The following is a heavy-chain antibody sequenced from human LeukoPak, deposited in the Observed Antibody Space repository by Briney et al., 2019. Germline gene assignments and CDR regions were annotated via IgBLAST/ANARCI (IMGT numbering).Heavy chain of an antibody. CDR3: ARAGSHYDSSGYPDASDI. CDR2: INSDGSTT. D-gene: IGHD3-22*01. CDR1: GFTFSSYW. Sequence: GGSLRLSCAASGFTFSSYWMHWVRQAPGKGLVWVSRINSDGSTTSYADSVKGRFTISRANAKNTLYLQMNSLRAEDTAVYYCARAGSHYDSSGYPDASDIWGQGTMVTVSS. J-gene: IGHJ3*02. V-gene: IGHV3-74*01.